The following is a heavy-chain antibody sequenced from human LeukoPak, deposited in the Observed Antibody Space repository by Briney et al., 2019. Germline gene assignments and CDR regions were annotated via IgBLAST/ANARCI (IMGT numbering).Heavy chain of an antibody. J-gene: IGHJ4*02. CDR1: GGSISSYY. CDR3: ARGTYYYGSGSYFDY. Sequence: SESLSLTCTVSGGSISSYYWSWIRQPPGKGLEWIGYIYYSGSTNYNPSLKSRVTISVDTSKNQFSLKLSSVTAADTAVYYCARGTYYYGSGSYFDYWGQGTLVTVSS. V-gene: IGHV4-59*01. D-gene: IGHD3-10*01. CDR2: IYYSGST.